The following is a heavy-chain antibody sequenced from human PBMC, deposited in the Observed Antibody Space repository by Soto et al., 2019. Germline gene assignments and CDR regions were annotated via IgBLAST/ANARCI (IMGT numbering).Heavy chain of an antibody. J-gene: IGHJ5*02. D-gene: IGHD6-19*01. CDR3: ATRIGNIGWYWLDT. V-gene: IGHV4-31*03. CDR2: VYYSGSS. Sequence: SETLSLTCTVSGDSISGGASFWSWIRQPPGKGLEWIANVYYSGSSYYNPSLKSRLTISVDTTKNQFSLQLKSMTAADTAVYYCATRIGNIGWYWLDTWGQGTLVTVSS. CDR1: GDSISGGASF.